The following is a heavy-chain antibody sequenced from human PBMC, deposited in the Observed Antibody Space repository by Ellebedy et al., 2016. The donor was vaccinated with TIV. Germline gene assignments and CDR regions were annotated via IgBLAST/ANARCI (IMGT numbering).Heavy chain of an antibody. D-gene: IGHD3-22*01. CDR2: IVIGSGDT. J-gene: IGHJ5*02. CDR3: ARDESAYDISGYLT. CDR1: GFPFINSV. Sequence: SVKVSXXASGFPFINSVIQWVRQARGQRLEWIGWIVIGSGDTKFAQIFQERVTMTRDMSTDSAFMELSGLTSEDTAIYYCARDESAYDISGYLTWGQGTRVTVSS. V-gene: IGHV1-58*02.